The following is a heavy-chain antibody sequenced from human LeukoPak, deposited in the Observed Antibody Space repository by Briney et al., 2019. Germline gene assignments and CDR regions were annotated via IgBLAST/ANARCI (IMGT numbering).Heavy chain of an antibody. Sequence: SETLSLTCTVSGGSISGSYWSWIRQPPGKGLEWIAYMYNSGSTNYNPSLKSRVTISIDTSKNQFSLKLSSVTAADTAVYYCAGTDAAYSSLSYWGQGTLVTVSS. CDR3: AGTDAAYSSLSY. V-gene: IGHV4-59*12. J-gene: IGHJ4*02. CDR1: GGSISGSY. D-gene: IGHD6-13*01. CDR2: MYNSGST.